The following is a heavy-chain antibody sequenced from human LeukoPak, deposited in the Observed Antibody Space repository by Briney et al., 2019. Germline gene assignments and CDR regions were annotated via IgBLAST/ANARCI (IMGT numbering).Heavy chain of an antibody. V-gene: IGHV1-8*01. CDR3: ARDGDYGDYNAFDI. J-gene: IGHJ3*02. D-gene: IGHD4-17*01. CDR2: MNPNSGNT. Sequence: ASVKVSCKASGHTFTSYDINWVRQATGQGFEWMGWMNPNSGNTGYAQKFQGRVTMTRNTSISTAYMELSSLRSEDTAVYYCARDGDYGDYNAFDIWGQGTMVTVSS. CDR1: GHTFTSYD.